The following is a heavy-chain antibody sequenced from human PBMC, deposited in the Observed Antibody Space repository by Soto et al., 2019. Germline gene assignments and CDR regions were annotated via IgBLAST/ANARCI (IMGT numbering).Heavy chain of an antibody. J-gene: IGHJ4*02. CDR3: ARDLWFGELPFDY. Sequence: PGGSLRLSCAASGFTFSSYSMNWVRQAPGKGLEWVSYISSSSSTIYYADSVKGRFTISRDNAKNSLYLQMNSLRAEDTAVYYCARDLWFGELPFDYWGQGTLVTVSS. CDR2: ISSSSSTI. D-gene: IGHD3-10*01. V-gene: IGHV3-48*01. CDR1: GFTFSSYS.